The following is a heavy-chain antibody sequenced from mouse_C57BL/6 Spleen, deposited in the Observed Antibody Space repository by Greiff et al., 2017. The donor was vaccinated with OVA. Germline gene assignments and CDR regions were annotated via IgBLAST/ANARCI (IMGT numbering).Heavy chain of an antibody. CDR1: GFTFSSYT. CDR3: ARQGWDLFFDY. J-gene: IGHJ2*01. Sequence: DVQLVESGGGLVKPGGSLKLSCAASGFTFSSYTMSWVRQTPEKRLEWVATISGGGGNTYYPDSVKGRFTISRDNAKNTLYLQMSSLRSEDTALYYCARQGWDLFFDYWGQGTTLTVSS. CDR2: ISGGGGNT. V-gene: IGHV5-9*01. D-gene: IGHD4-1*01.